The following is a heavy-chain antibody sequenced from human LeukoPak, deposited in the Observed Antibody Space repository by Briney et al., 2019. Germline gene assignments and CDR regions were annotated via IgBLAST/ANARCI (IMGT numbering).Heavy chain of an antibody. Sequence: PGRSLRLSCVPSGFTFRGYAVHWFRQAPGRGLEWVAVVSYDETNKYYTDSVKGRFTISRDNSKNTVYLQMTNLRAEDTALYYCGRDRSLSSFGELFLWGQGTLVTVSS. CDR3: GRDRSLSSFGELFL. J-gene: IGHJ4*02. D-gene: IGHD3-10*01. CDR1: GFTFRGYA. CDR2: VSYDETNK. V-gene: IGHV3-30*10.